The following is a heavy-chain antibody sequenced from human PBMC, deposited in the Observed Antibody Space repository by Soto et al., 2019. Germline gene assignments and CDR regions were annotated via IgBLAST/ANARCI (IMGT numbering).Heavy chain of an antibody. CDR1: GFTFDDYA. D-gene: IGHD6-19*01. CDR2: ISWNSGSI. Sequence: EVQLVESGGGLVQPGRSLRLSCAASGFTFDDYAMHWVRQAPGKGLEWVSGISWNSGSIGYADSVKGRFTISRDNAKNSLYLQMNSLRAEDTALYYCAKDIYRRGWLVPYCDYWGQGTLVIVSS. J-gene: IGHJ4*02. CDR3: AKDIYRRGWLVPYCDY. V-gene: IGHV3-9*01.